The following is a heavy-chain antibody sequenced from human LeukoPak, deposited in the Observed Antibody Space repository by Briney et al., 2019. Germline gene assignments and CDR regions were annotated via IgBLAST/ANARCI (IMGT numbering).Heavy chain of an antibody. D-gene: IGHD2-15*01. V-gene: IGHV3-7*05. CDR3: ARSVAANTNWFDP. CDR1: GFTFSSYW. J-gene: IGHJ5*02. CDR2: IKQDGSEK. Sequence: GGSLRLSCAASGFTFSSYWMTWVRQAPGKGLEWVANIKQDGSEKYYVDSVKGRFTISRDNAKNSLYLQMNSLRAEDTAVYYCARSVAANTNWFDPWGQGTLVTVSS.